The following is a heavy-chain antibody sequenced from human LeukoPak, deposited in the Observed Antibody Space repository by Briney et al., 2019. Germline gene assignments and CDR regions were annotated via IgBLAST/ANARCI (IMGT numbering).Heavy chain of an antibody. CDR3: AREDSGTSIDY. D-gene: IGHD1-26*01. CDR1: GGSITSSY. CDR2: IYYSGNT. J-gene: IGHJ4*01. Sequence: SETLSLTCTVSGGSITSSYYTWIRQPPGKGLEWIGYIYYSGNTNYNPSLKSRVTMSLDMSKNQFSLRLTSVTAADTAVYYCAREDSGTSIDYWGQGTLVTVSS. V-gene: IGHV4-59*01.